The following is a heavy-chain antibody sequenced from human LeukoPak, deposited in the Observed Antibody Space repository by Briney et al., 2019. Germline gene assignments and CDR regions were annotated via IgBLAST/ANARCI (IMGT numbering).Heavy chain of an antibody. D-gene: IGHD3-22*01. J-gene: IGHJ4*02. CDR3: ARGDKVSYDSSGYYRAPSDY. Sequence: ASVTVSCKASGYTFTSYGISWVRQAPGQGLEWMGWISAYNGNTNYAQKLQGRVTMTTDTSTSTAYMELRSLRSDDTAVYYCARGDKVSYDSSGYYRAPSDYWGQGTLVTVSS. CDR2: ISAYNGNT. V-gene: IGHV1-18*01. CDR1: GYTFTSYG.